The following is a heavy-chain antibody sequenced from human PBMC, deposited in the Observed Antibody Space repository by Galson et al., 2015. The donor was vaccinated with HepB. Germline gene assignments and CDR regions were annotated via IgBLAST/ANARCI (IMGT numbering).Heavy chain of an antibody. D-gene: IGHD3-3*01. J-gene: IGHJ4*02. CDR2: INHSGST. V-gene: IGHV4-34*01. CDR1: GGSFSGYY. CDR3: ARIDFWSGYWDY. Sequence: ETLSLTCAVYGGSFSGYYWSWIRQPPGKGLERIGEINHSGSTNYNPSLKSRVTISVDTSKNQFSLKLSSVTAADTAVYYCARIDFWSGYWDYWGQGTLVTVSS.